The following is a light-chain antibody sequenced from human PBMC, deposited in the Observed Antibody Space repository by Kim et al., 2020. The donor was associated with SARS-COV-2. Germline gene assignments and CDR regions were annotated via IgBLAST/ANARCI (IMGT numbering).Light chain of an antibody. J-gene: IGKJ4*01. CDR2: DAS. Sequence: LSPRESAALSCRPSKSVNELLAWHQQNPGQAPRLLISDASDRATGITPSFSGSGSGTDFTLTISGLEPDDFVVYHRQQRFSRPLTFGGGTKVDIK. CDR3: QQRFSRPLT. V-gene: IGKV3-11*01. CDR1: KSVNEL.